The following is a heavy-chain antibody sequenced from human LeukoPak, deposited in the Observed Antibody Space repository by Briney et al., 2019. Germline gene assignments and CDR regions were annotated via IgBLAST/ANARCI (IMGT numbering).Heavy chain of an antibody. CDR1: GFTFSNYA. J-gene: IGHJ4*02. Sequence: GGSLRLSCAASGFTFSNYAMSWVRQAPGRGLEWVSFISPSGDRTYYADSVKGRFTISRDNSKNTLYLQMNSLRAEDTAVYYCALGFLVPDTRAQDYWGQGTLVTVSS. D-gene: IGHD7-27*01. V-gene: IGHV3-23*01. CDR3: ALGFLVPDTRAQDY. CDR2: ISPSGDRT.